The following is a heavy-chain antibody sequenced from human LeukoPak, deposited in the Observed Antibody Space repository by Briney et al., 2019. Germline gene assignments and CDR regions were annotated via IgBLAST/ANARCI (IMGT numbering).Heavy chain of an antibody. V-gene: IGHV4-59*01. CDR1: GGSISSYY. CDR2: IYYSGST. Sequence: SETLSLTCTVSGGSISSYYWSWIRQPPGKGLEWIGYIYYSGSTNYNPSLKSRVTISVDTSKNQFSLKLSSVTAADTAVYYCAREGYGSGSYIWGQGTLVTVSS. CDR3: AREGYGSGSYI. J-gene: IGHJ4*02. D-gene: IGHD3-10*01.